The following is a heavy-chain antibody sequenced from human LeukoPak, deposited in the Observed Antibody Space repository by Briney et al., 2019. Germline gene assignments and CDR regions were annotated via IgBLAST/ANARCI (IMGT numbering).Heavy chain of an antibody. Sequence: GASVKVSCKASGGTFSSYAISWVRQAPGQGLEWMGGIIPIFGTANYAQKFQGRVTITTDESTSTAYMEQSSLRSEDTAVYYCARGDPRRGYCSGGSCSTYYYYYYYMDVWGKGTTVTVSS. CDR1: GGTFSSYA. CDR3: ARGDPRRGYCSGGSCSTYYYYYYYMDV. V-gene: IGHV1-69*05. J-gene: IGHJ6*03. D-gene: IGHD2-15*01. CDR2: IIPIFGTA.